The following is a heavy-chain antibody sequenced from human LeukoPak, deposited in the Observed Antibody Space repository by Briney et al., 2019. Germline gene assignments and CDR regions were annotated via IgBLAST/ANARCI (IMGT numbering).Heavy chain of an antibody. D-gene: IGHD2-15*01. CDR2: IIPIFGTA. V-gene: IGHV1-69*01. CDR3: ARGGAVVVAARYRWFDP. J-gene: IGHJ5*02. CDR1: GGTFSSYA. Sequence: SVKVSCKASGGTFSSYAISWVRQAPGQGLEWMGGIIPIFGTANYAQKFQGRVTITADESTSTAYMELSSLRSEDTAVYYCARGGAVVVAARYRWFDPWGQGTLVTVSS.